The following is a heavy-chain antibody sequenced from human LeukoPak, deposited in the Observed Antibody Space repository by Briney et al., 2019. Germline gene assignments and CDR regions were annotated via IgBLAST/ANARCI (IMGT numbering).Heavy chain of an antibody. D-gene: IGHD2-15*01. CDR2: INHSGST. V-gene: IGHV4-34*01. Sequence: PSETLSLTCAVYGGSFSSYYWSWIRQPPGKGLEWIGEINHSGSTNYNPSLKSRVTISVDTSKNQFSLKLSSVTAADTAVYYCARGGGYCSGGSCFAPYSYYMDVWGKGTTVTVSS. CDR1: GGSFSSYY. CDR3: ARGGGYCSGGSCFAPYSYYMDV. J-gene: IGHJ6*03.